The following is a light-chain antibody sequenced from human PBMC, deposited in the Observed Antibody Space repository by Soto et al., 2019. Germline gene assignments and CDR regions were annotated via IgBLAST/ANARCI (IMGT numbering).Light chain of an antibody. J-gene: IGLJ2*01. V-gene: IGLV1-47*01. CDR3: AAWDHSLSGVV. CDR2: RND. CDR1: SSNIGSNY. Sequence: QSVLTQSPSASGTPGQRVTISCSGSSSNIGSNYVYWYQQLAGTAPKLLLHRNDQRPSGVPDRFSDSKSGTSASLAISGLRSEDEADYYCAAWDHSLSGVVFGGGTKLTVL.